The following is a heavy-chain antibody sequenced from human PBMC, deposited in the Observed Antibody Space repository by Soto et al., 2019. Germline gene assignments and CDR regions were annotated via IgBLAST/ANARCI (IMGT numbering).Heavy chain of an antibody. V-gene: IGHV2-5*02. CDR2: IYWDDEK. Sequence: QITLKESGPTLVKPTQTLTLTCTFSGFSLSSSGVGVGWIRQPPGKALEWLALIYWDDEKRYSPSLKSRLTITKDTSKNQVVLTMTNMDPVDTATYYCAHRHSECDIEQVVAVKRGSDAFDIWGQGTMVTVSS. CDR3: AHRHSECDIEQVVAVKRGSDAFDI. CDR1: GFSLSSSGVG. D-gene: IGHD2-15*01. J-gene: IGHJ3*02.